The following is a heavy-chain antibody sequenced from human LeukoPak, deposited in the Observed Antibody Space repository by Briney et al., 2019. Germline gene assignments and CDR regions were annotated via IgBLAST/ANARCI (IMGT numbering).Heavy chain of an antibody. J-gene: IGHJ6*03. CDR2: ISGSGGST. CDR1: GFTFSSYA. CDR3: AKGLRFLERRPMDV. V-gene: IGHV3-23*01. D-gene: IGHD3-3*01. Sequence: GGSLRLSCAASGFTFSSYAMSWVRQAPGKGLEWVSAISGSGGSTYYADSVKGRFTISRDNSKNTLYLQMNSLRAEDTAVYYCAKGLRFLERRPMDVWGKGTTVTVSS.